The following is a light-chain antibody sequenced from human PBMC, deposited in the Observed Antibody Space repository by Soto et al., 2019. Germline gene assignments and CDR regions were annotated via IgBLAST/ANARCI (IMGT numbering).Light chain of an antibody. CDR1: QSVSST. V-gene: IGKV3-15*01. CDR2: GAS. Sequence: EIVMTQSPATLSVSPGERATLSCRASQSVSSTLAWYQQTPGQAPRLLIYGASTRATGIPARFSGSRSGTELTLTISSLQSEDFAIYYCQQYNNWPRTFGQGTKVEIK. J-gene: IGKJ1*01. CDR3: QQYNNWPRT.